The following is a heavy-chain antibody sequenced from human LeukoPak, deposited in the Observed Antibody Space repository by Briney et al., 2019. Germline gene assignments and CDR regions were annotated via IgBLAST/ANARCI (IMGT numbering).Heavy chain of an antibody. CDR3: ARHGRYSSGSRWFGP. CDR2: IYPDDSDT. CDR1: GYSLTSYW. V-gene: IGHV5-51*01. D-gene: IGHD3-22*01. Sequence: GESQEISCQGSGYSLTSYWIGWVRQMPGKGLEWVGIIYPDDSDTKYSPSFQGQVTISADKSISTAYLQWSSLKASDTAMYYCARHGRYSSGSRWFGPWGQGTLVTASS. J-gene: IGHJ5*02.